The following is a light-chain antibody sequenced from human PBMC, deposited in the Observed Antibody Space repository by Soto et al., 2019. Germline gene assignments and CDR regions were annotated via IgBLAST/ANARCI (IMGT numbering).Light chain of an antibody. CDR3: QQSYSTLGT. CDR2: AAS. V-gene: IGKV1-39*01. Sequence: DIQMTQSPSSLSASVGDRVTITCRASQSISSYFNWYQQKPGKAPKLLIYAASSLQSGVPSRFSGSGSGTDFTLTISSLQPEDFATYYCQQSYSTLGTFGQGTKLEIK. CDR1: QSISSY. J-gene: IGKJ2*01.